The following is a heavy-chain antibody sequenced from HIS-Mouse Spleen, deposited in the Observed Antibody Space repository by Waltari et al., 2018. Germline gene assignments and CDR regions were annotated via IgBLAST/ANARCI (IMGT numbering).Heavy chain of an antibody. Sequence: EVQLVESGGGLVKPGGSLRLSCAAPGLPLCTAWLTWVRQAPGKGLEWVGRIKSKTDGGTTDYAEPVKGRFTISRDDSKNTLYLQMNSLKTEDTAVYYCTPEAAAPRLWGQGTLVTVSS. CDR1: GLPLCTAW. V-gene: IGHV3-15*01. CDR2: IKSKTDGGTT. CDR3: TPEAAAPRL. J-gene: IGHJ4*02. D-gene: IGHD6-13*01.